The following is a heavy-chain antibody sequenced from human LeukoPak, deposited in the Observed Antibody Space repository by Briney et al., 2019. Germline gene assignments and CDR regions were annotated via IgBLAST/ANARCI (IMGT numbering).Heavy chain of an antibody. Sequence: PGRSLRPSCAASGFTFDDYAMHWVRHAPGKGLEWVSGISWNSGSIGYADSVKGRFTISRDNAKNSLYLQMNSLRAEDTALYYCAKDMGIAVAGASEGFDPWGQGTLVTVSS. J-gene: IGHJ5*02. D-gene: IGHD6-19*01. CDR2: ISWNSGSI. CDR1: GFTFDDYA. V-gene: IGHV3-9*01. CDR3: AKDMGIAVAGASEGFDP.